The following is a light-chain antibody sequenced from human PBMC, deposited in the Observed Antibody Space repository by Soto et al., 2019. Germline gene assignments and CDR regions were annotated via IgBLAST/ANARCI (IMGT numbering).Light chain of an antibody. CDR1: QTVSSY. CDR3: QQRRA. J-gene: IGKJ5*01. CDR2: DAS. Sequence: EIVLTQSPATLSLSPGERATLSCRASQTVSSYLAWYQHNPGQAPRLLVYDASDRATGIPGRFSGSGSGTDFTLTISSLEPEDFAVYYCQQRRAFGQGTRLESK. V-gene: IGKV3-11*01.